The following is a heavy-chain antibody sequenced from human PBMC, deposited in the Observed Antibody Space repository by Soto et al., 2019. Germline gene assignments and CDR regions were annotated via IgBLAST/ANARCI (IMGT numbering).Heavy chain of an antibody. CDR2: INHSGST. CDR1: GGSFSGYY. J-gene: IGHJ5*02. V-gene: IGHV4-34*01. Sequence: SETLSLTCAVYGGSFSGYYWSWICRPPGKGLEWIGEINHSGSTNYNPSLKSRVTISVDTSKNQFSLKLSSVTAADTAVYYCARSGYSYGDNWFDPWGQGTLVTVSS. CDR3: ARSGYSYGDNWFDP. D-gene: IGHD5-18*01.